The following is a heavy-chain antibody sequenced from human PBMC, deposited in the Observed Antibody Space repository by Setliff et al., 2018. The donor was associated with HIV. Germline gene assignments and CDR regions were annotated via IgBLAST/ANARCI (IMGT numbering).Heavy chain of an antibody. V-gene: IGHV1-46*01. J-gene: IGHJ3*02. CDR2: IYSGGGST. Sequence: ASVKVSCKAPGHTFINYYIHWVRQAPGQGLEWMGIIYSGGGSTNYAQKFQGRITMTSDTSTSTVYMELSSLRSEDSAVYYCARSIYEWGAFDIWSQGTMVTVSS. CDR1: GHTFINYY. D-gene: IGHD2-8*01. CDR3: ARSIYEWGAFDI.